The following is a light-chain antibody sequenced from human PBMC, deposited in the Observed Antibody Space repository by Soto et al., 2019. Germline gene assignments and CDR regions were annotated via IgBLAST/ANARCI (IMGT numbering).Light chain of an antibody. Sequence: QSALTQPASVXXXPXXXXXISCTGTSSDVGVYNYVSWYQQHPGKAPKLLIYEVTNRPSGVSIRFSGSKSGNTASLTISGLQAEDEADYYCSSYTSSSPVVFGGGTKLTVL. V-gene: IGLV2-14*01. CDR1: SSDVGVYNY. CDR2: EVT. CDR3: SSYTSSSPVV. J-gene: IGLJ3*02.